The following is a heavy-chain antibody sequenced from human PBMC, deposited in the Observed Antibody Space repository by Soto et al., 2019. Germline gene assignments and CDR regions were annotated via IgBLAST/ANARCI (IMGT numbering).Heavy chain of an antibody. V-gene: IGHV4-59*01. D-gene: IGHD3-16*02. Sequence: SATLSLTCTVSGGSISSDYWSWIRQPPGKGLEWIAYINYSGSTNYNPSLKSRVAISGDTSKNQFSLKLSSVTAADTAVYYCARTVIGGFDYWGQGTLVTVS. J-gene: IGHJ4*02. CDR3: ARTVIGGFDY. CDR2: INYSGST. CDR1: GGSISSDY.